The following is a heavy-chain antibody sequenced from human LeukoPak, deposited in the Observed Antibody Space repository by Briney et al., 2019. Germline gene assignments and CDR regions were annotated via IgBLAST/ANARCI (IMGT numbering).Heavy chain of an antibody. J-gene: IGHJ6*02. V-gene: IGHV1-46*01. CDR1: GYTFTSYY. Sequence: ASVKVSCKASGYTFTSYYMHWVRQAPGQGLEWMGIINPSGGSTSYAQKFQGRATMTRDTSTSTVYMELSSLRSEDTAVYYCARDYIVVVVAATPPVGMDVWGQGTTVTVSS. CDR2: INPSGGST. D-gene: IGHD2-15*01. CDR3: ARDYIVVVVAATPPVGMDV.